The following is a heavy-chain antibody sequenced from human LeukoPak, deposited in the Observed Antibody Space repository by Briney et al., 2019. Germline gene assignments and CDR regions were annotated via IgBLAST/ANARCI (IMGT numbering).Heavy chain of an antibody. Sequence: ASVKVSCKASGYTFTGLYIHWVRQAPGQGLEWMGWINPKSGGTNYAQNFRGRVTMTRDTSITTAYMDVSSLRSDDTAVYYCARYGDCSNGVCYFDNWGQETLVTVSS. D-gene: IGHD2-8*01. V-gene: IGHV1-2*02. J-gene: IGHJ4*02. CDR2: INPKSGGT. CDR3: ARYGDCSNGVCYFDN. CDR1: GYTFTGLY.